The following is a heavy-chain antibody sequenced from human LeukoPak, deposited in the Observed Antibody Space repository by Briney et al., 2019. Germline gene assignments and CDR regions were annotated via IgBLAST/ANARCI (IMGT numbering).Heavy chain of an antibody. J-gene: IGHJ5*02. CDR3: ATVAITMVRGVIISGGNWFDP. V-gene: IGHV1-8*03. D-gene: IGHD3-10*01. Sequence: ASVKVSCKASGYTFTRYDINWVRQATGQGLEWMGWMNPKSGNTGHAQKFQGRVTITRDTSISTVYMELSSLRSEDTAVYYCATVAITMVRGVIISGGNWFDPWGQGTLVTVSS. CDR1: GYTFTRYD. CDR2: MNPKSGNT.